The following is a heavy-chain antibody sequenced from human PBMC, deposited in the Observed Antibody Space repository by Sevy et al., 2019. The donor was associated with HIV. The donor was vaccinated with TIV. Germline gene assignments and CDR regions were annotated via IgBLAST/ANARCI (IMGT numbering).Heavy chain of an antibody. Sequence: GGSLRLSCAASGFTFSDYYMSWIRQAPGKGLEWVSYISSSGSTIYYAASVKGRVTISRDNAKNSLYLQMNSLRAEATAVYYCAGIYSCGGGAFDFWGQGTMVTVSS. CDR3: AGIYSCGGGAFDF. CDR2: ISSSGSTI. J-gene: IGHJ3*01. CDR1: GFTFSDYY. V-gene: IGHV3-11*01. D-gene: IGHD2-21*01.